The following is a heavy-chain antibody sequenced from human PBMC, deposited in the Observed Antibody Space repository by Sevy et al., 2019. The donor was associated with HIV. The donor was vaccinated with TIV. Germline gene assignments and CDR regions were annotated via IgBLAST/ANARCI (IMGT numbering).Heavy chain of an antibody. J-gene: IGHJ6*02. CDR2: ISGNNDYT. Sequence: ASVKVSCKASGYTFTRYGISWVRQAPGQGLEWMGWISGNNDYTNYAQKIQGRVTMTTDTSTSGAYMELRSLRSDDTAVYYCARDRNNYDSSGYPKGMDVWGQGTTVTVSS. CDR1: GYTFTRYG. CDR3: ARDRNNYDSSGYPKGMDV. V-gene: IGHV1-18*01. D-gene: IGHD3-22*01.